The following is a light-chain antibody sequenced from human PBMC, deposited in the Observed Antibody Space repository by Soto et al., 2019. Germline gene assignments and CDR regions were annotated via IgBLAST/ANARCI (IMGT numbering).Light chain of an antibody. CDR2: DAS. CDR1: QSVRSS. J-gene: IGKJ2*01. Sequence: EIVMTQSPATLSVSPGERAALSCRASQSVRSSFAWYQQKPGQAPRLLIYDASTRATGIPARFIGSGSGTEFTLTISSLQSEDFAVYYCQQYNYWPYTFGQGTKLEIK. V-gene: IGKV3-15*01. CDR3: QQYNYWPYT.